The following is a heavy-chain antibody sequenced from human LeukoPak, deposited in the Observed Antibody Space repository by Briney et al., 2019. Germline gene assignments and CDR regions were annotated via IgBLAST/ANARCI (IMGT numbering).Heavy chain of an antibody. Sequence: PGGSLRLSCAASGFTVSSNYMSWVRQAPGKGLEWVGRIKSKTDGGTTDYTAPVKGRFTISRDDSKNTLYLQMNSLKTEDTAVYYCTTEYSGYDYFGYYYYYMDVWGKGTTVTVSS. CDR1: GFTVSSNY. V-gene: IGHV3-15*01. D-gene: IGHD5-12*01. CDR2: IKSKTDGGTT. J-gene: IGHJ6*03. CDR3: TTEYSGYDYFGYYYYYMDV.